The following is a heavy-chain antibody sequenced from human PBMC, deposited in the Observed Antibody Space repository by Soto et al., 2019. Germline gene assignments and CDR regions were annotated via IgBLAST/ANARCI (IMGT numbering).Heavy chain of an antibody. D-gene: IGHD6-6*01. CDR2: IIPIFGTA. V-gene: IGHV1-69*13. CDR3: ARGIVQYRGNYYYGMDV. J-gene: IGHJ6*02. Sequence: GSSVKVSCKASGGTFSSYAISWVRQAPGQGLEWMGGIIPIFGTANYAQKFQGRVTITADESTSTAYMELSNLRSEDTAVYYCARGIVQYRGNYYYGMDVWGQGTTVTVSS. CDR1: GGTFSSYA.